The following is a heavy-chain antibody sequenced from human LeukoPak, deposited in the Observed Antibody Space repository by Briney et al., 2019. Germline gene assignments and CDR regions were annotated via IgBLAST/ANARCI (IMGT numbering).Heavy chain of an antibody. CDR2: IYPGDSDT. CDR3: ARSNGYCSSTSCYTSDY. CDR1: GYSFTSYW. J-gene: IGHJ4*02. Sequence: GESLKISCKGSGYSFTSYWIGWVRQLPGKGLEWMGIIYPGDSDTRYSPSFQGQVTISADKSISTAYLQWSSLKASDTAMYYCARSNGYCSSTSCYTSDYRGQGTLVTVSS. V-gene: IGHV5-51*01. D-gene: IGHD2-2*02.